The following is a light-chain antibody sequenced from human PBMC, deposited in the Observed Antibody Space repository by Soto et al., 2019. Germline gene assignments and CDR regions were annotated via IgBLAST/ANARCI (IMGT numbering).Light chain of an antibody. Sequence: QSALTQPASVSGSPGQSITISCTGTSSDVGSYNLVSWYQQHPGKAPKLMIYDDIERPSWVSNRLSGSKVGNTASLTISGLQTESEADYYCCSYAGGTSVVFGGGTKLTVL. CDR1: SSDVGSYNL. CDR2: DDI. CDR3: CSYAGGTSVV. V-gene: IGLV2-23*01. J-gene: IGLJ2*01.